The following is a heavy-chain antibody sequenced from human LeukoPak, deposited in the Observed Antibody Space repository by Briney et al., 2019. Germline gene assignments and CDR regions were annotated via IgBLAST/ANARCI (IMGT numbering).Heavy chain of an antibody. CDR3: ARDVDTAILG. D-gene: IGHD5-18*01. V-gene: IGHV4-30-2*01. Sequence: KPSQTLSLTCAVSGGSISSGGYSWSWIRQPPGKGLEWIGYIYHSGSTYYNPSLKSRVTMSVDTSKNQFSLKLSSVTAADTAVYYCARDVDTAILGWGQGTLVTVSS. CDR1: GGSISSGGYS. CDR2: IYHSGST. J-gene: IGHJ4*02.